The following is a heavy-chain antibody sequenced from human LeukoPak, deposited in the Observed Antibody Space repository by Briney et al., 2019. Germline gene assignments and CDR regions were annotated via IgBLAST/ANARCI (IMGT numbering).Heavy chain of an antibody. CDR2: ISAYNGNT. V-gene: IGHV1-18*04. CDR1: GYTFTGYY. J-gene: IGHJ4*02. D-gene: IGHD4-17*01. Sequence: ASVKVSCKASGYTFTGYYLHWVRQAPGQGLEWMGWISAYNGNTNYAQKLQGRVTMTTDTSTSTAYMELRSLRSDDTAVYYCARPISDYGDYDLDYWGQGTLVTVSS. CDR3: ARPISDYGDYDLDY.